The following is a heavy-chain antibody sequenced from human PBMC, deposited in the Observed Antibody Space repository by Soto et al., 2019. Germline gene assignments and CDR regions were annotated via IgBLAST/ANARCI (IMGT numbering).Heavy chain of an antibody. J-gene: IGHJ5*02. Sequence: QLQLQESGLGLVKPSQTLSLTCAVSGGSISSGGYSWSWIRQPPGKGLEWIGYIYHSGSTYYNPSLKSRVTISVDRSKNQFSLKLSSVTAADTAVYYCARGDPYCGGDCYSGWFDPWGQGTLVTVSS. V-gene: IGHV4-30-2*01. D-gene: IGHD2-21*02. CDR1: GGSISSGGYS. CDR2: IYHSGST. CDR3: ARGDPYCGGDCYSGWFDP.